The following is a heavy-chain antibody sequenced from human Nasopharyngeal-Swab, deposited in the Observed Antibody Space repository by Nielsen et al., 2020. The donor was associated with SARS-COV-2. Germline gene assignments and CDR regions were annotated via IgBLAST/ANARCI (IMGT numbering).Heavy chain of an antibody. D-gene: IGHD3-22*01. CDR1: GGSFSDYY. J-gene: IGHJ5*01. CDR2: IDHRGTT. Sequence: SETLSLTCAVYGGSFSDYYWTWIRQPPGKGLEWIREIDHRGTTNYNPSLKSRVTISADTSKNQFSLKLTSVTAADTAVYYCARGLVDVNMILVVIGFSYWLDSWGQGTLVTVSS. CDR3: ARGLVDVNMILVVIGFSYWLDS. V-gene: IGHV4-34*01.